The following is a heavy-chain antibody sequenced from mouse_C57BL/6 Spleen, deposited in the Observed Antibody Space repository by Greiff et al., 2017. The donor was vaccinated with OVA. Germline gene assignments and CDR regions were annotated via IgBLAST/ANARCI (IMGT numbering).Heavy chain of an antibody. J-gene: IGHJ4*01. CDR2: INPSNGGT. CDR1: GYTFTSYW. V-gene: IGHV1-53*01. CDR3: ARSEGLRLYAMDY. Sequence: QVQLQQPGTELVKPGASVKLSCKASGYTFTSYWMHWVKQRPGQGLEWIGNINPSNGGTNYNEKFKSKATLTVDKSSSTAYMKSSSLTSEDSAVYYCARSEGLRLYAMDYWGQGTSVTVSS. D-gene: IGHD1-2*01.